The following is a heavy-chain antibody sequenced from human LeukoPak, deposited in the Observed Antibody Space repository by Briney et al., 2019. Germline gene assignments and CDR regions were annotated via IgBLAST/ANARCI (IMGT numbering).Heavy chain of an antibody. CDR1: GFTFSSHA. CDR2: ICVTGGGT. Sequence: PGGSLRLSCAASGFTFSSHAMTWVRPAAGKGLDWVSGICVTGGGTYYADSVKGRFTISRDNSKDTLYLQMNSLRAEDTAVYYCAKGYYYDSSGRGGSYVYYVMDVWGQGTTVTVSS. D-gene: IGHD3-22*01. J-gene: IGHJ6*02. CDR3: AKGYYYDSSGRGGSYVYYVMDV. V-gene: IGHV3-23*01.